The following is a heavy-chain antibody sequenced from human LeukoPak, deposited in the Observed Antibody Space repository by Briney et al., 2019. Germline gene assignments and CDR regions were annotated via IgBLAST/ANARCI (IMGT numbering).Heavy chain of an antibody. Sequence: ASVKVSCKASGGTFSSYAISWVRQAPGQGLEWMGGIIPIFGTANYAQKFQGRVTITADESTSTAYTELSSLRSEDTAVYYCARVQRTLDYDFWSGSMDVWGQGTTVTVSS. J-gene: IGHJ6*02. V-gene: IGHV1-69*13. CDR3: ARVQRTLDYDFWSGSMDV. CDR2: IIPIFGTA. CDR1: GGTFSSYA. D-gene: IGHD3-3*01.